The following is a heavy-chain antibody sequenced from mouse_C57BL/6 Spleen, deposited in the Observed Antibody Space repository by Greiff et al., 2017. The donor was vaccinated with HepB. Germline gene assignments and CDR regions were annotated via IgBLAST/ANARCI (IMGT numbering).Heavy chain of an antibody. J-gene: IGHJ2*01. Sequence: VQLQQSGPELVKPGASVKISCKASGYTFTDYYMNWVKQSHGKSLEWIGDINPNNGGTSYNQTFKGKATLTVDKSSSTAYMELRSLTSEDSTVYYCARSITTVVYFDYWGQGTTLTVSS. V-gene: IGHV1-26*01. CDR1: GYTFTDYY. D-gene: IGHD1-1*01. CDR2: INPNNGGT. CDR3: ARSITTVVYFDY.